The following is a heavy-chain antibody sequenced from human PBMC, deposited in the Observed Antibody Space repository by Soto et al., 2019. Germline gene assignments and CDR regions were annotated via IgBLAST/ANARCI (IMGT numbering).Heavy chain of an antibody. Sequence: QAQLVESGGGVVQPGRSLRLSCAASGFTFSNYGMHWVRQPPGKGLEWVAVLWSDGSNKYYAESVKGRFTISRDNSKNTLYLQIDSLRAGYTAVYYCARCEAAGPYGRDVLGQGTTVTVSS. V-gene: IGHV3-33*01. D-gene: IGHD6-13*01. J-gene: IGHJ6*02. CDR1: GFTFSNYG. CDR3: ARCEAAGPYGRDV. CDR2: LWSDGSNK.